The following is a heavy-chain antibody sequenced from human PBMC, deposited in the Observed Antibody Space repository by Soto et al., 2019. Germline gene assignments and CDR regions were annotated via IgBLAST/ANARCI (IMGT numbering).Heavy chain of an antibody. CDR3: ARHAGIRWKGDYFDY. D-gene: IGHD1-1*01. CDR1: GYSFSSSW. V-gene: IGHV5-51*01. CDR2: IDPNDSQT. Sequence: GESLKISCQASGYSFSSSWIGWVRQMPGKGLEWMGIIDPNDSQTIYSPSFQGQVTISADQSIDTAYLQWSSLKTSDTAMYYCARHAGIRWKGDYFDYWGPGALVHGPS. J-gene: IGHJ4*01.